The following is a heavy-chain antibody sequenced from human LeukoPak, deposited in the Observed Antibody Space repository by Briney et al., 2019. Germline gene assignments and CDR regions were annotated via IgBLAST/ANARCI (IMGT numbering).Heavy chain of an antibody. CDR3: ARASGYSGYDPFDY. CDR1: GFTFSSHA. Sequence: GGSLRLSCAASGFTFSSHAMSWVRQAPGKGLEWLSYISSSSSTIYYADSVKGRFTISRDNAKNSVYLQMNSLRAEDTAVYYCARASGYSGYDPFDYWGQGTLVTVSS. D-gene: IGHD5-12*01. V-gene: IGHV3-48*04. J-gene: IGHJ4*02. CDR2: ISSSSSTI.